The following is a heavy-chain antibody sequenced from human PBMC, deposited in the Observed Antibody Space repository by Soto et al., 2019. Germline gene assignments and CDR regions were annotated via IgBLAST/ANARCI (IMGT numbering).Heavy chain of an antibody. CDR3: ARVYGSGSYIAFDI. D-gene: IGHD3-10*01. Sequence: QVQLVQSGAEVKKPVASVKVSCKASGYTFTHYGISWVRQAPGQGLAWMGWISALNGNTKYVDNFQDRVTMTSDTSSNTSYLDVRSLRSDDTAMYYCARVYGSGSYIAFDIWGQGTMVTVSS. J-gene: IGHJ3*02. V-gene: IGHV1-18*01. CDR1: GYTFTHYG. CDR2: ISALNGNT.